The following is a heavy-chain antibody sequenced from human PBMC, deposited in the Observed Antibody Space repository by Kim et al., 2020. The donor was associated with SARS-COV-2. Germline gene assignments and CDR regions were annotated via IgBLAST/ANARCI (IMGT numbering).Heavy chain of an antibody. CDR3: ARDYVVVVPAAILVYYYGMDV. J-gene: IGHJ6*02. CDR2: IYTSGST. D-gene: IGHD2-2*01. CDR1: GGSISSYY. Sequence: SETLSLTCTVSGGSISSYYWSWIRQPAGKGLEWIGRIYTSGSTNYNPSLKSRVTMSVDTSKNQFSLKLSSVTAADTAVYYCARDYVVVVPAAILVYYYGMDVWGQGTTVTVSS. V-gene: IGHV4-4*07.